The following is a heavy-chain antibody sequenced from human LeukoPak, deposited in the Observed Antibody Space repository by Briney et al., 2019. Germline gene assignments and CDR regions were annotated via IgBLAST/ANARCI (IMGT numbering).Heavy chain of an antibody. CDR3: VSFYETY. J-gene: IGHJ4*02. Sequence: GGSLRLSCAASGNFWMHWVRQAPGKGLVWVSHINSDGSWTSCADSVKGRFTISKDNAKNTVYLQMNNLRAEDTAVYYCVSFYETYWGRGTLVTVSS. CDR2: INSDGSWT. D-gene: IGHD2-2*01. CDR1: GNFW. V-gene: IGHV3-74*01.